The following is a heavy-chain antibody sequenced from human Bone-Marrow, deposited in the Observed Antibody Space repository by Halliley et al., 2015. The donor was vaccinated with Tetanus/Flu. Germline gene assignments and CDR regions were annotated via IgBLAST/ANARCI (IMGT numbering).Heavy chain of an antibody. CDR2: IGTYNGNT. CDR3: ARDRFFGYCRGGNCYALEY. J-gene: IGHJ4*02. CDR1: GYTFTSYG. Sequence: QLVQSGAEVRKPGASVKVSCKTSGYTFTSYGLTWVRQAPGQGLEWMGWIGTYNGNTNYAQKFQGRVTMTTDTSTRTAYLELRSLRSDDTALYYCARDRFFGYCRGGNCYALEYWGQGTLVTVSS. D-gene: IGHD2-15*01. V-gene: IGHV1-18*04.